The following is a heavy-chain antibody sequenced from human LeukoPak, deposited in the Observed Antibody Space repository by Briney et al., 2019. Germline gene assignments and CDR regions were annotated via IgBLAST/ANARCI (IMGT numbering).Heavy chain of an antibody. CDR1: GYTFTSYD. CDR3: ARDRHSGSYSSLFQH. V-gene: IGHV1-8*01. Sequence: EASVKVSCKASGYTFTSYDINWVRQATGQGLEWMGWMNPNSGNTGYAQKFQGRVTMTRDMSTSTVYMELSSLRSEDTAVYYCARDRHSGSYSSLFQHWGQGTLVTVSS. J-gene: IGHJ1*01. D-gene: IGHD1-26*01. CDR2: MNPNSGNT.